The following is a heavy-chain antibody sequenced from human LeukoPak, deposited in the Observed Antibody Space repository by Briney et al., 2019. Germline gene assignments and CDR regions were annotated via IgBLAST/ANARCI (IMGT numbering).Heavy chain of an antibody. J-gene: IGHJ4*02. CDR1: GESFSGYY. V-gene: IGHV4-34*01. CDR3: ARGIRKTYYYDSSGYQLDY. Sequence: PSETLSLTCAVYGESFSGYYWSWIRQPPGKGLEWIGEINHSGSTNYNPSLKSRVTISVDTSKNQFSLKLSSVTAADTAVYYCARGIRKTYYYDSSGYQLDYWGQGTLVTVSS. D-gene: IGHD3-22*01. CDR2: INHSGST.